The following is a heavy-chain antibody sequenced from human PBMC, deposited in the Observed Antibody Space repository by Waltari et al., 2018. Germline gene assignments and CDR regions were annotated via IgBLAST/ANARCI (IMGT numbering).Heavy chain of an antibody. V-gene: IGHV4-34*01. J-gene: IGHJ5*02. CDR2: INHSGST. Sequence: QVQLQQWGAGLLKPSETLSLTCAVYGGSFSGYYWSWIRQPPGKGLEWIGEINHSGSTNSNPSLKSRVTISVDTSKNQFSLKLSSVTAADTAVYYCARHWGLYDFWSGYSYWFDPWGQGTLVTVSS. CDR3: ARHWGLYDFWSGYSYWFDP. CDR1: GGSFSGYY. D-gene: IGHD3-3*01.